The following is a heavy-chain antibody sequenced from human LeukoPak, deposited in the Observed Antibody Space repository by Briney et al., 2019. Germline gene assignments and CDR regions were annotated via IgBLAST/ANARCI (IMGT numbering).Heavy chain of an antibody. CDR2: ISSSGSTI. Sequence: PGGSLRLSCAASGFTFSDYYMSWIRQAPGKGLEWVSYISSSGSTIYYADSVKGRFTISKDISKNTLYLQMDSLRAEDTAIYYCAKDSPVCTYWGQGTLVTVSS. CDR1: GFTFSDYY. V-gene: IGHV3-11*01. CDR3: AKDSPVCTY. D-gene: IGHD2-8*01. J-gene: IGHJ4*02.